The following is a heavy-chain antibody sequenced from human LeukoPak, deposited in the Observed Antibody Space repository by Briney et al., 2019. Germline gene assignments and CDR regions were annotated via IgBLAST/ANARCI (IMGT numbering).Heavy chain of an antibody. CDR3: ARSPIGGIPHFDY. V-gene: IGHV3-48*03. D-gene: IGHD2-21*01. Sequence: GGSLRLSCAASGFTFSSYEMNWGGQAAGKGLGGVSYISSSGSTIYYADSVKGRFTISRDNAKNSLYLQMNSLRAEDTAVYYCARSPIGGIPHFDYWGQGTLVTVSS. J-gene: IGHJ4*02. CDR1: GFTFSSYE. CDR2: ISSSGSTI.